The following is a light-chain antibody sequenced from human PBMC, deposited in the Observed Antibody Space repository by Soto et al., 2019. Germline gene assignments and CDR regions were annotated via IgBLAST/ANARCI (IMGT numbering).Light chain of an antibody. V-gene: IGKV3-20*01. CDR1: QSVSSSY. CDR3: QQYGNSPIT. Sequence: EIVLTQPPGTLSLSPGERATLSCRASQSVSSSYLAWYQQKPGQAPRLLIYDASIRATGIPDRFSGSGSGTDFTLTLSRLEPEDFAVYYCQQYGNSPITFGQGTRLDMK. CDR2: DAS. J-gene: IGKJ5*01.